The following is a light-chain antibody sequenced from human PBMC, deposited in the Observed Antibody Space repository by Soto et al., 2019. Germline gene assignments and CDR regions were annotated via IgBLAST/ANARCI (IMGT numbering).Light chain of an antibody. CDR3: QQSYSSTWT. Sequence: DIQMTQSPSSLSASIGDRFTITCRAGQSIDNYLNWYQQKPGKAPNLLIYATSSLQSGVPSRFSGSGSGTEFTLTISSLQREDFAIYYCQQSYSSTWTFGQGTKVDIK. CDR2: ATS. V-gene: IGKV1-39*01. J-gene: IGKJ1*01. CDR1: QSIDNY.